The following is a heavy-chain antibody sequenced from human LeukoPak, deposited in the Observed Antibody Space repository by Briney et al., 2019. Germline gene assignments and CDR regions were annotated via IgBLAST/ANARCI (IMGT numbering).Heavy chain of an antibody. J-gene: IGHJ6*03. Sequence: PSETLSLTCAVYGGSFSGYYWSWIRQPPGKGLEWIGEINHSGSTNYNPSLKSRVTISIDTSKKQFPLKLSSVTAADTAVYYCARVKRFGESDYYYYMDVWGEGTTVTVSS. V-gene: IGHV4-34*01. CDR3: ARVKRFGESDYYYYMDV. D-gene: IGHD3-10*01. CDR2: INHSGST. CDR1: GGSFSGYY.